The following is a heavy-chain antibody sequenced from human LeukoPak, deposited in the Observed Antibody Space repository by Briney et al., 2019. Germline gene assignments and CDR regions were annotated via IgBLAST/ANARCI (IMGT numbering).Heavy chain of an antibody. V-gene: IGHV3-30*04. J-gene: IGHJ6*03. Sequence: GRSLRLSCAASGFTFSSYAMHWVRQAPGKGLEWVAVISYDGSNKYYADSVKGRFTISRDNSKNTLYLQMNSLRAEDTAVYYCARVKKQWLVRPPSGYYYMDVWGKGTTVTVSS. CDR1: GFTFSSYA. D-gene: IGHD6-19*01. CDR3: ARVKKQWLVRPPSGYYYMDV. CDR2: ISYDGSNK.